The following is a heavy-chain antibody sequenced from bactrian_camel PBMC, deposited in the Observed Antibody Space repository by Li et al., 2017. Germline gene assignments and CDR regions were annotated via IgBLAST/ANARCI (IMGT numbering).Heavy chain of an antibody. J-gene: IGHJ4*01. D-gene: IGHD1*01. Sequence: HVQLVESGGGSVQAGGSLTLSCVASRYPNPSYCMAWFRQAPGNEREMVATLWDDEGRRTARDYADSVKSRFTISPENATNTVSLEMASLKPEDTAMYYCAADRMACLRSSVQSEAYTYWGRGTQVTVS. V-gene: IGHV3S6*01. CDR3: AADRMACLRSSVQSEAYTY. CDR2: LWDDEGRRTAR. CDR1: RYPNPSYC.